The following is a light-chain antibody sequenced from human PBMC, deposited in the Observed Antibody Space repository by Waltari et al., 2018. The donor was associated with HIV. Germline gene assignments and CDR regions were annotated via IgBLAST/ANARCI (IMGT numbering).Light chain of an antibody. CDR1: SSNIGCND. J-gene: IGLJ3*02. Sequence: QSVLTQPPSASGTPGQRVTISCSGRSSNIGCNDVTCFQHRPGTAPKPLIFTNNQRPAWVPDRFSASKSGTSASLAISALQSDDEADYYCAAWDGSLRGGVFGGGTKLTV. CDR3: AAWDGSLRGGV. CDR2: TNN. V-gene: IGLV1-47*01.